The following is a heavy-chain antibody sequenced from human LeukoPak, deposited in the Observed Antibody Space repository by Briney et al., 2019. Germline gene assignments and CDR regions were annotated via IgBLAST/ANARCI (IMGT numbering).Heavy chain of an antibody. CDR2: IYPADSRT. V-gene: IGHV5-51*01. CDR3: ARTPYVVGATTPFDY. D-gene: IGHD1-26*01. Sequence: GESLKISCQGSGYNFAIYWIGWVRQMPGKGLEWMGIIYPADSRTTYSPSFQGQVTISADKSISTAYLQWSSLKASDTAMYYCARTPYVVGATTPFDYWGQGTLVTVSS. J-gene: IGHJ4*02. CDR1: GYNFAIYW.